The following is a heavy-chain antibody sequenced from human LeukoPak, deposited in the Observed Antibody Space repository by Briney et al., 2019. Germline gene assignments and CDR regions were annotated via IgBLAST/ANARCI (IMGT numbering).Heavy chain of an antibody. J-gene: IGHJ4*02. CDR1: GGSISNGPYY. CDR3: ARLRATLTVVVTLFDS. D-gene: IGHD3-22*01. V-gene: IGHV4-39*01. Sequence: SETLSLTCTVTGGSISNGPYYWGWIRQPPGKGLEWSGSMYYSGDTYYKPSLQSRVTISGDPSKNQFSLKLSSVTAADTAVYYCARLRATLTVVVTLFDSWGQGTLVTVSS. CDR2: MYYSGDT.